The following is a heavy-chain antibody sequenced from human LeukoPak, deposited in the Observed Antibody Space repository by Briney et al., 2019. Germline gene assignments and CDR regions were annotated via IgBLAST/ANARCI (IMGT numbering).Heavy chain of an antibody. Sequence: PSETLSLTCTVSGGSISTYYWSWIRQPPGEGLEWIAYIYYSGSTNYNPSFKSRVIISLETSKNQFSLKVTSVTSADTAVYYCARHEDTAMVVSPIDSWGQGTLVTVSS. D-gene: IGHD5-18*01. CDR2: IYYSGST. CDR3: ARHEDTAMVVSPIDS. CDR1: GGSISTYY. V-gene: IGHV4-59*01. J-gene: IGHJ4*02.